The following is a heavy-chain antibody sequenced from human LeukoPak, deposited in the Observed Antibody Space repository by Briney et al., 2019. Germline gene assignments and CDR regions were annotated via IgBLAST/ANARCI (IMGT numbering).Heavy chain of an antibody. CDR3: TRDSSGYCSSTSCSRYWYFDL. J-gene: IGHJ2*01. D-gene: IGHD2-2*01. Sequence: KSGGSLRLSCTASGFTFGDYAMSWFRQAPGKGLEWVGFIRSKAYGGTTEDAASVKGRFTISIDDYKNIAYLKMNSLKTEDTAVYYCTRDSSGYCSSTSCSRYWYFDLWGRGTLVTVSS. V-gene: IGHV3-49*05. CDR1: GFTFGDYA. CDR2: IRSKAYGGTT.